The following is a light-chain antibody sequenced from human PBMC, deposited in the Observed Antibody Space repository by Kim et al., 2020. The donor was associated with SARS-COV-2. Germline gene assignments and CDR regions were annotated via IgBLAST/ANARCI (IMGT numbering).Light chain of an antibody. CDR1: SIRSDY. Sequence: ALGQTVRITRQGDSIRSDYASWYQQKPGQAPVLVIYGKNNRAAGIPDRFSGARSGNTASLTITGAQGEDEADYYCNARDSRGNHWVFGGGTKLTVL. V-gene: IGLV3-19*01. CDR2: GKN. J-gene: IGLJ3*02. CDR3: NARDSRGNHWV.